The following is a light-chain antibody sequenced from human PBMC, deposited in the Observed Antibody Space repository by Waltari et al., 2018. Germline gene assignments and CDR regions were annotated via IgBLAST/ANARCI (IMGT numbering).Light chain of an antibody. V-gene: IGKV3-15*01. Sequence: ETVMTQSPATLSLSPGDTATLSCRASQSVSSNLAWYQQKPGQAPRLLIYAASTRATGIPARFIGSGSGTEFTLTISSLQSEDFAVYYCQQYNNWVTFGGGTTVDIE. CDR1: QSVSSN. CDR2: AAS. CDR3: QQYNNWVT. J-gene: IGKJ4*01.